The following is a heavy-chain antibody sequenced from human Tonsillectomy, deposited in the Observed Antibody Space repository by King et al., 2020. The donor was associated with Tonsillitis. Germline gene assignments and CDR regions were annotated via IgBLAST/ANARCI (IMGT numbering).Heavy chain of an antibody. CDR1: GFTFSSYA. D-gene: IGHD4-17*01. Sequence: VQLVESGGGVVQPGRSLRLSCAASGFTFSSYAMHWVRQAPGKGLEWVAVISYDGSNKYYADSVKGRFTISRDNSKNTLYLQMNSLRAEDTAVYYCARDKGGLDFGVFDYWGQGTLVTVSS. V-gene: IGHV3-30*04. J-gene: IGHJ4*02. CDR2: ISYDGSNK. CDR3: ARDKGGLDFGVFDY.